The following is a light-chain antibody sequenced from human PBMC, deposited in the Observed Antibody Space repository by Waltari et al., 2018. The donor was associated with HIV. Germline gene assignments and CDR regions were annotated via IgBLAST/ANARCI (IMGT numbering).Light chain of an antibody. J-gene: IGKJ1*01. V-gene: IGKV4-1*01. Sequence: DIVMTQSPDSLALSLGEGATINCKYSQTIFYSSQSKNYLAWDQQRPGQTPKLLIYWSSTLDSGVPYRFSVSGSGTDVTLTISNLQSEDVAIYFCQQYYSNPPTFGQGTKVEVK. CDR3: QQYYSNPPT. CDR1: QTIFYSSQSKNY. CDR2: WSS.